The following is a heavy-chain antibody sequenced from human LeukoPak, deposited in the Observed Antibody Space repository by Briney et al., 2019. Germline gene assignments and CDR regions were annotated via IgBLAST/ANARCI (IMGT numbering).Heavy chain of an antibody. J-gene: IGHJ3*02. Sequence: GGSLRLSCAASGFSFSSDAMSWVRQAPGKGLEWVSAISGSGGSTYYADSVKGRFTISRDNSKNTLYLQMNSLRAEDTAVYYCAKIAALIVATMHDAFDIWGQGTMVIVSS. CDR2: ISGSGGST. V-gene: IGHV3-23*01. CDR1: GFSFSSDA. D-gene: IGHD5-12*01. CDR3: AKIAALIVATMHDAFDI.